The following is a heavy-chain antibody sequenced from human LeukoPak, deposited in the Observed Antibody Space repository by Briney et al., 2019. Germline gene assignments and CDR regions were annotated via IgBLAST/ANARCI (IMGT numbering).Heavy chain of an antibody. CDR2: ISYDGSNK. D-gene: IGHD6-13*01. CDR1: GFTFSSYA. J-gene: IGHJ4*02. Sequence: GGSLRLSCAASGFTFSSYAMHWVRQAPGKGLEWVAVISYDGSNKYYADSVKGRFTISRDNSKNTLYLQMNSLRAEDTAVYYCARDFRSIAAAGTVFDYWGQGTLVTVSS. CDR3: ARDFRSIAAAGTVFDY. V-gene: IGHV3-30-3*01.